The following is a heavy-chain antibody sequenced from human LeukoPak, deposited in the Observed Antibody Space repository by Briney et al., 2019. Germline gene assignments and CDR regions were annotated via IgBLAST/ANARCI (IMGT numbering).Heavy chain of an antibody. J-gene: IGHJ6*02. Sequence: ASVKVSCKASGYTFTGYYMHWVRQAPGQGLEWMGWINPNSGGTNYAQKFQGWVTMTRDTSISTAYMELSRLRSDDTAVYYCARGRDSSGYYIYYYYGMDVWGQGTTVTVSS. CDR1: GYTFTGYY. V-gene: IGHV1-2*04. CDR3: ARGRDSSGYYIYYYYGMDV. D-gene: IGHD3-22*01. CDR2: INPNSGGT.